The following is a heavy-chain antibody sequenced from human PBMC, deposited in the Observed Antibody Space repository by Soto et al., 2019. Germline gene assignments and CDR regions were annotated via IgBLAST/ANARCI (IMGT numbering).Heavy chain of an antibody. CDR3: ARDTSYYYDSSGYYLDY. CDR1: GFTFSSYS. CDR2: ISSSSSYI. V-gene: IGHV3-21*01. J-gene: IGHJ4*02. D-gene: IGHD3-22*01. Sequence: LRLSCAASGFTFSSYSMNWVRQAPGKGLEWVSSISSSSSYIYYADSVKGRFTISRDNAKNSLYLQMNSLRAEDTAVYYCARDTSYYYDSSGYYLDYWGQGTLVTVSS.